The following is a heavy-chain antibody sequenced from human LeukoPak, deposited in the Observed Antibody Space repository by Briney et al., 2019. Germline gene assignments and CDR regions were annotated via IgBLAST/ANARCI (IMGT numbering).Heavy chain of an antibody. CDR1: GCRFTSYW. D-gene: IGHD6-13*01. CDR3: ARNWQLVGGHWFDP. Sequence: GAALKISCKGAGCRFTSYWIGWGRRMPGKGVEGMGIIYPGDSDTRYSPSFQGQVTISADKSISTAYLQWSSLKASDTAMYYCARNWQLVGGHWFDPWGQGTLVTVSS. J-gene: IGHJ5*02. CDR2: IYPGDSDT. V-gene: IGHV5-51*01.